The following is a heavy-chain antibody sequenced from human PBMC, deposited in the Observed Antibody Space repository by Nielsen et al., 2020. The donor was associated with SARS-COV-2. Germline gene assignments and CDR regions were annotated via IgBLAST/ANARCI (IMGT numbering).Heavy chain of an antibody. CDR2: ISYDGSNK. V-gene: IGHV3-30*04. D-gene: IGHD3-22*01. CDR1: GFTFSHYA. CDR3: ATRIRDSSGHDLRPLGYYFES. J-gene: IGHJ4*02. Sequence: GGSLRLSCVASGFTFSHYAMHWVRQAPGKGLEWVAIISYDGSNKYYADSVKGRFTISRDDSKNTLYLQMNSLRAEDTAVYYCATRIRDSSGHDLRPLGYYFESWGQGTLVTVSS.